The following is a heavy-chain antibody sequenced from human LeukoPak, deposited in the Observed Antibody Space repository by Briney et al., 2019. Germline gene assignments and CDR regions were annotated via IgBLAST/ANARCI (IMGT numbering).Heavy chain of an antibody. V-gene: IGHV4-31*03. J-gene: IGHJ4*02. CDR3: ARSFSTSCYSPGF. Sequence: SETLSLTCTVSGGSISSGGYYWSWIRQHPGKGLEWIGYIHYSGSTYYNPSLKSRVTISVDTSKNQFSLKLSSVTAADTAVYYCARSFSTSCYSPGFWGQGTLVTVSS. CDR2: IHYSGST. D-gene: IGHD2-2*01. CDR1: GGSISSGGYY.